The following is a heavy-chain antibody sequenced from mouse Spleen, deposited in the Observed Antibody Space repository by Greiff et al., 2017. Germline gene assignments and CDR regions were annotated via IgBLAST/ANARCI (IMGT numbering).Heavy chain of an antibody. D-gene: IGHD1-1*01. CDR2: INPGSGGT. CDR1: GYAFTNYL. Sequence: QVQLKESGAELVRPGTSVKVSCKASGYAFTNYLIEWVTQRPGQGLEWIGVINPGSGGTNYNEKFKGKATLTADKSSSTAYMQLSSLTSDDSAVYFCARRDYGSSYGGWFAYWGQGTLVTVSA. J-gene: IGHJ3*01. CDR3: ARRDYGSSYGGWFAY. V-gene: IGHV1-54*01.